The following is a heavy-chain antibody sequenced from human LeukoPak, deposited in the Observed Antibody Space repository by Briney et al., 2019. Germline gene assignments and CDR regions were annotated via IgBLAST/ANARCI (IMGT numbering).Heavy chain of an antibody. CDR3: AKDYSSNGDIAH. J-gene: IGHJ4*02. CDR1: GFTFSSYT. Sequence: GGSLRLSCAVSGFTFSSYTMSWVRQAPGKGLEWVSGISGSGGSTSYADSVKGRFTISRDNSKNTLYLQMNSLTAEDTAVYYCAKDYSSNGDIAHWGQGTLVTVSS. CDR2: ISGSGGST. V-gene: IGHV3-23*01. D-gene: IGHD4-11*01.